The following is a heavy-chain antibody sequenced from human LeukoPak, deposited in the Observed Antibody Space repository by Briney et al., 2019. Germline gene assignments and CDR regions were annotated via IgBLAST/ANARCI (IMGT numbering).Heavy chain of an antibody. CDR3: ARDETYDYESNGYLDL. V-gene: IGHV3-7*01. CDR1: GFPFSSYW. D-gene: IGHD3-22*01. Sequence: GGSLRLSCAASGFPFSSYWMSWVRQAPGKGLEWVANIRHDGSETYYVDSLRGRFTISRDNAKNLVYLQMSSLRAEDTAIYYCARDETYDYESNGYLDLWGQGTVVTVSS. J-gene: IGHJ4*02. CDR2: IRHDGSET.